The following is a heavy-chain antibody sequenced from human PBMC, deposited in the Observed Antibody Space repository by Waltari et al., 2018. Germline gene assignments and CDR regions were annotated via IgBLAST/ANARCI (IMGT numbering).Heavy chain of an antibody. CDR2: IYSSGST. Sequence: EVQLVESGGGLVQPGGSLRLSCAASGITVGNNYMSWVRQAPGKGLGLIALIYSSGSTYDADSVKGRFTISRDNSKNTLYLQMNSLRSEDTAVYFCARDPPGVAAAGPGRGWGQGTLVTVSS. J-gene: IGHJ4*02. CDR1: GITVGNNY. D-gene: IGHD6-25*01. V-gene: IGHV3-66*02. CDR3: ARDPPGVAAAGPGRG.